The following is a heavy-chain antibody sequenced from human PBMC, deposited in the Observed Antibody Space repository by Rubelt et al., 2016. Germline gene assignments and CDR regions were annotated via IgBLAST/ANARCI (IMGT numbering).Heavy chain of an antibody. J-gene: IGHJ5*02. CDR3: ARDSKFGNDA. V-gene: IGHV1-2*02. CDR2: IHPRTGGA. D-gene: IGHD3-16*01. CDR1: GGTFSSYA. Sequence: QVQLVQSGAEVKKPGSSVKVSCKASGGTFSSYAISWVRQAPGQGLEWMGWIHPRTGGATYSEKFKAKVTLTRDTSINTAYMELTNLRSDDTAVYFCARDSKFGNDAWGQGTLVTVSS.